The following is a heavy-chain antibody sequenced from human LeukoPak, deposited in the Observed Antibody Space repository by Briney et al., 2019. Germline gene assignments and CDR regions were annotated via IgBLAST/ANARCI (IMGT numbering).Heavy chain of an antibody. V-gene: IGHV3-30*03. CDR3: ASGSPGEPFDWLANVDY. J-gene: IGHJ4*02. CDR1: GFTFSSYG. CDR2: ISYDGSNK. D-gene: IGHD3-9*01. Sequence: GGSLRLSCAASGFTFSSYGMHWVRQAPGKGLGWVAVISYDGSNKYYADSVKGRFTISRDNSKNTLCLQMNSLRAEDTAVYYCASGSPGEPFDWLANVDYWGQGTLVTVSS.